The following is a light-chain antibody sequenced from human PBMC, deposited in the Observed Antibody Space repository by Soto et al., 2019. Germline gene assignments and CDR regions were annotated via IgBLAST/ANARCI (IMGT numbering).Light chain of an antibody. CDR2: TAS. CDR3: QQYNTYRT. Sequence: DIQMTQSPSTLSASVGDRVTITCRASQSVSSWLAWYQQKQGKAPTLLIHTASTLQSGVPSRFSGSGSGTDFTLIISSLQPDDFATYFCQQYNTYRTFGQGTKVEIK. CDR1: QSVSSW. J-gene: IGKJ1*01. V-gene: IGKV1-5*03.